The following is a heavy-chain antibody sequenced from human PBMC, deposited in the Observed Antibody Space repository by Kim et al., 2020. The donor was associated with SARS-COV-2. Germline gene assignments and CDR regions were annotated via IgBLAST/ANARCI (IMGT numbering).Heavy chain of an antibody. J-gene: IGHJ6*02. V-gene: IGHV3-74*01. D-gene: IGHD4-17*01. CDR2: IYSDGSTT. CDR3: AGDSSYALSV. Sequence: GGSLRLSCAASGFSFSSSGMHWVRQAPGKGLVWVSRIYSDGSTTTYAASVKGRLTISRDNHKNTLFLQKSSLIGEDPAVYFGAGDSSYALSVWCQATTVT. CDR1: GFSFSSSG.